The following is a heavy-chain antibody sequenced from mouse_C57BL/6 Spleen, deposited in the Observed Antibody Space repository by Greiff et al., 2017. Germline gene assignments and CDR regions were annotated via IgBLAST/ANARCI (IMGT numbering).Heavy chain of an antibody. Sequence: QVQLQQPGAELVMPGASVKLSCKASGYTFTSYWMHWVKQRPGQGLEWIGEIDPSDSYTNSNQKFKGKSTLTVDKSSSTAYMQLSSLTSEDSAVYYCARGGILPDVWGTGTTVTVSS. CDR3: ARGGILPDV. CDR2: IDPSDSYT. CDR1: GYTFTSYW. J-gene: IGHJ1*03. V-gene: IGHV1-69*01.